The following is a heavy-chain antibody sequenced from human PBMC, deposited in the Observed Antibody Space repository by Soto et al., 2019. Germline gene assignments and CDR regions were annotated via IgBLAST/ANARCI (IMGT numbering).Heavy chain of an antibody. CDR1: GFTFSDHY. Sequence: EVQLVESGGGLVQPGGSLRLSCAASGFTFSDHYMDWVRQAPGKGLEWVGRTRNKANSYTTEYAASVKGRFTISRDDSKNSLYLQMNSLKIEDTAVYYCARELMTTVTYFDYWGQGTLVTVSS. D-gene: IGHD4-17*01. CDR2: TRNKANSYTT. CDR3: ARELMTTVTYFDY. V-gene: IGHV3-72*01. J-gene: IGHJ4*02.